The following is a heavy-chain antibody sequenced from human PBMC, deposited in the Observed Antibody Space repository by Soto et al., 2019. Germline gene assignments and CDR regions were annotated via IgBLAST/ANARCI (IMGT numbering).Heavy chain of an antibody. CDR2: ISDSGATT. J-gene: IGHJ4*02. CDR1: GFPFGENA. V-gene: IGHV3-23*01. D-gene: IGHD6-19*01. Sequence: GSSQRLSCAASGFPFGENAMTWVPQAPGKGLEWVSGISDSGATTYYADSVRGRFTISRDNSKNTLYLQMKSLRAEDSASYYCAKEDTSSGSLDYWGQGALVTVSS. CDR3: AKEDTSSGSLDY.